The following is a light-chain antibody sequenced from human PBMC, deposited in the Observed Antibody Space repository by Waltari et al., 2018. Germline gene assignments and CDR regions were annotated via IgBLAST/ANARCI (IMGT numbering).Light chain of an antibody. J-gene: IGKJ4*01. CDR1: GSGASHY. CDR3: QFYGSSPLT. Sequence: VMTQSPATLSLSPGERVTHPCGASGSGASHYIAWSQQRPGLAPRLLIFDASTRAPGIPGRFSGSGSDTDFILTISRLEPEDVAVYYCQFYGSSPLTFGGGTKVEIK. CDR2: DAS. V-gene: IGKV3D-20*01.